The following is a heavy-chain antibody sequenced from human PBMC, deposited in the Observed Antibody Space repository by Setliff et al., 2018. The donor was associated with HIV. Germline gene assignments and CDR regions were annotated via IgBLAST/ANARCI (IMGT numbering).Heavy chain of an antibody. CDR3: ARAPPGIQNDAFDV. Sequence: SETLSLTCTVSGGSISSHYWSWIRQPPGKGLEWIGSIYYSGSTNYNPSLKSRVTISVDTSKNQFSLKLSSVTAADTAVYYCARAPPGIQNDAFDVWGQGTMVTVS. CDR2: IYYSGST. V-gene: IGHV4-59*11. J-gene: IGHJ3*01. CDR1: GGSISSHY.